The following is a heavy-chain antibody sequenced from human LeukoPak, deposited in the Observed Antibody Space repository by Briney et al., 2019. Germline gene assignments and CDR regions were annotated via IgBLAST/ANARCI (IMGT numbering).Heavy chain of an antibody. CDR1: GLSFSNYW. V-gene: IGHV3-7*04. CDR3: ARDQWQWLGHFDY. J-gene: IGHJ4*02. Sequence: PGGSLRLSCAASGLSFSNYWMSWVRQAPGKGLEWVANIKQDGSEKYYVDSVKGRFTISRDNAKNSLFLQMNSLRAEDTAVYYCARDQWQWLGHFDYWGQGTLVTVSS. D-gene: IGHD6-19*01. CDR2: IKQDGSEK.